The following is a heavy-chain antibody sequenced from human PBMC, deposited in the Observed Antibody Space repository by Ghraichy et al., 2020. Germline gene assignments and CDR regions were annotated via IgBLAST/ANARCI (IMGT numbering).Heavy chain of an antibody. D-gene: IGHD6-6*01. V-gene: IGHV3-23*01. Sequence: GGSLRISCAASGFTFSSFAMSWVRQAPGKGLEWVSAISGSGGSTYYADSVKGRFTISRDKSKNTLYLQMNSLRAEDTAVYYCAKLTASIAARTLDYWCQGSLVTVSS. J-gene: IGHJ4*02. CDR2: ISGSGGST. CDR1: GFTFSSFA. CDR3: AKLTASIAARTLDY.